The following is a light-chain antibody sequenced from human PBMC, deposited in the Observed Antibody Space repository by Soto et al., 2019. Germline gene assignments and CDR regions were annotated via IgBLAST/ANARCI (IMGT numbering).Light chain of an antibody. J-gene: IGKJ3*01. CDR2: AAS. CDR1: QTAALY. V-gene: IGKV1-39*01. Sequence: IQMTQSPSSLSASVGDRVTITCRASQTAALYLNWYQQRPGKAPKLLIRAASRLESGVPARFSGSGSGTDFTLTISSLQPEDGSTYYCQQSYSTPFTFGPGTKVDV. CDR3: QQSYSTPFT.